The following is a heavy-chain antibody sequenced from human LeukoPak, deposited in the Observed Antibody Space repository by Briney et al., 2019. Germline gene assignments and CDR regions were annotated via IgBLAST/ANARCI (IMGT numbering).Heavy chain of an antibody. J-gene: IGHJ4*02. CDR3: ARDREYYYDSSAYSNDY. D-gene: IGHD3-22*01. CDR2: ISAYNGNT. Sequence: GASVKVSCKASGYTFTSYGITWVRQAPGQGLEWMGWISAYNGNTNYAQNLQGRVTMTTDTSTSTAYMELRSLRSDDTAVYYCARDREYYYDSSAYSNDYWGQGTLVTVSS. V-gene: IGHV1-18*01. CDR1: GYTFTSYG.